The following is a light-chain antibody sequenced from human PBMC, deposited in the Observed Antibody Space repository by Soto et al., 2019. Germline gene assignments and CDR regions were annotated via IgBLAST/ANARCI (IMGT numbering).Light chain of an antibody. Sequence: QSVLTQPPSVSGAPGQRVTISCTESGSNIGAGYDINWYQQLPGTAPKLLIYGNTNRPSGVPDRFSGSKSGTSASLAITGLQAEAEADYYCHSYDSSLSTSVFGGGTKLTVL. CDR2: GNT. CDR3: HSYDSSLSTSV. V-gene: IGLV1-40*01. J-gene: IGLJ3*02. CDR1: GSNIGAGYD.